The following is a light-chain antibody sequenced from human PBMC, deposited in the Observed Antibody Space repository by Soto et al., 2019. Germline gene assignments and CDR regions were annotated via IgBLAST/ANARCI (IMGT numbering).Light chain of an antibody. CDR2: GNS. J-gene: IGLJ2*01. CDR3: QSYDSGLSGVI. V-gene: IGLV1-40*01. Sequence: QSVLTQPPSASGTPGQRVTISCSGTTSNIGSNTVSWYHHLPGTAPKLLIYGNSNRPSGVPDRFSASRSGTSASLAITGLQAEDEADYYCQSYDSGLSGVIFGGGTKVTVL. CDR1: TSNIGSNT.